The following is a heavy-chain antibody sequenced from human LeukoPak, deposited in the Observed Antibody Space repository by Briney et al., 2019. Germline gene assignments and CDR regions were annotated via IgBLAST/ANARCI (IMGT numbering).Heavy chain of an antibody. CDR3: ARLGYSGYDSLDWFDP. J-gene: IGHJ5*02. CDR1: GGSISSYY. CDR2: IYYSGSA. Sequence: SSETLSLTCTVSGGSISSYYWSWIRQPPGKGLEWIGYIYYSGSANYNPSLKRRVTMSVDTSNNQLSLQLSSVTAADTAVYYCARLGYSGYDSLDWFDPWGQGTLVTVSS. V-gene: IGHV4-59*08. D-gene: IGHD5-12*01.